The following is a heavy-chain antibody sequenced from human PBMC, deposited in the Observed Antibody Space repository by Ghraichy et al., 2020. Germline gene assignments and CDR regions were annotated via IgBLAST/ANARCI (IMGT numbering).Heavy chain of an antibody. CDR3: ATPIVGGRKIYSSTARDDDY. V-gene: IGHV3-23*01. CDR1: GFTFSSYA. D-gene: IGHD6-13*01. J-gene: IGHJ4*02. Sequence: GGSLRLSCAASGFTFSSYAMSWVRQAPGKGLEWVSAISGSGGSTYYADSVKGRFTISRDNSKNTLYLQMNSLRAEDTAVYYCATPIVGGRKIYSSTARDDDYWGQGTLVTVSS. CDR2: ISGSGGST.